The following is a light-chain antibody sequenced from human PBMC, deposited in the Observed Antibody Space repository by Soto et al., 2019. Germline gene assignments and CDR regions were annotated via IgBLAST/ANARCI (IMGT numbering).Light chain of an antibody. V-gene: IGLV2-23*01. CDR3: CSYAGSSTLV. Sequence: QSVLTQPASVSASPGQSITISCTGTSSDVGSYNLVSWYQQHPGKAPKLMIYEGSKRPSGVSNRFSGSKSGNTASLTISGLQAEDEADYYCCSYAGSSTLVFGGG. CDR1: SSDVGSYNL. J-gene: IGLJ2*01. CDR2: EGS.